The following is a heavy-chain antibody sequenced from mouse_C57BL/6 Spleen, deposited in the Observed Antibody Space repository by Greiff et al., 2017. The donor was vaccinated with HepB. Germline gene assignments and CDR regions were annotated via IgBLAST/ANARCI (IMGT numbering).Heavy chain of an antibody. J-gene: IGHJ3*01. CDR3: AGPGVWFAY. CDR1: GYAFSSSW. CDR2: IYTGDGDT. Sequence: VQLQQSGPELVKPGASVKISCKASGYAFSSSWMNWVKQRPGKGLEWIGRIYTGDGDTNYNGKFKGKATLTADKSSSTAYMQLSSLTSEDSAVYFCAGPGVWFAYWGQGTLVTVSA. V-gene: IGHV1-82*01.